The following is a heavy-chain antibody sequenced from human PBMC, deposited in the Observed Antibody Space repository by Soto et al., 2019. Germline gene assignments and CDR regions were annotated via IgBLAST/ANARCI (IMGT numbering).Heavy chain of an antibody. D-gene: IGHD2-21*02. CDR3: ARVCGGDCGNAFDV. V-gene: IGHV3-33*05. CDR1: GFTFSAYG. Sequence: QVQLVESGGGVVQPGRSLRLSCAASGFTFSAYGIHWVRQAPGKGLEWVATISFDSRDKLYVDSMNGRLTISRENSRNTVYLQMDSRRAEDTAVYHCARVCGGDCGNAFDVWGQETVVAVSP. CDR2: ISFDSRDK. J-gene: IGHJ3*01.